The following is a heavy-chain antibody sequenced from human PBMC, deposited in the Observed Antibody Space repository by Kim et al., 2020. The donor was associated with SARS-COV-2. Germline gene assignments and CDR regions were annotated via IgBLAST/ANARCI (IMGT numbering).Heavy chain of an antibody. V-gene: IGHV3-21*01. CDR3: ALLYVRTRLLPAYFDY. CDR1: GFTFSSYS. J-gene: IGHJ4*02. Sequence: GGSLRLSCAASGFTFSSYSMNWVRQAPGKGLEWVSSISSSSSYIYYADSVKGRFTISRDNAKNSLYLQMNSLRAEDTAVYYCALLYVRTRLLPAYFDYWGQGTLVTVSS. D-gene: IGHD2-15*01. CDR2: ISSSSSYI.